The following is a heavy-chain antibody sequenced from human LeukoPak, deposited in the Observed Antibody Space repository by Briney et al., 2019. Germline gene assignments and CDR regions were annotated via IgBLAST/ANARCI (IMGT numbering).Heavy chain of an antibody. D-gene: IGHD6-19*01. CDR3: ASARDHISVGWFGY. Sequence: GGSLRLSCAASGFRLSDFNMNWVRQAPGKGLEWVSSITKQSDYVYYADSVTGRFTISRDNAQNSLFLQMNSLRAEDTAVYYCASARDHISVGWFGYWGQGTLVTVSS. CDR2: ITKQSDYV. V-gene: IGHV3-21*04. J-gene: IGHJ4*02. CDR1: GFRLSDFN.